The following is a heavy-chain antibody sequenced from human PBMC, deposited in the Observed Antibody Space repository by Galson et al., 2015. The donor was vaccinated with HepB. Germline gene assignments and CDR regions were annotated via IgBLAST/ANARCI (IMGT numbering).Heavy chain of an antibody. V-gene: IGHV1-18*01. CDR2: ISGYNGDT. Sequence: SVKVSCKASGYSITSYGINWVRQAPGQGLEWMGWISGYNGDTNYAQTLQGRVTMTTDPSTSTAYMELRSLRSDDTAVYYCARGAVTAAWYLDLWGRGTLVTVSS. CDR3: ARGAVTAAWYLDL. D-gene: IGHD4-11*01. CDR1: GYSITSYG. J-gene: IGHJ2*01.